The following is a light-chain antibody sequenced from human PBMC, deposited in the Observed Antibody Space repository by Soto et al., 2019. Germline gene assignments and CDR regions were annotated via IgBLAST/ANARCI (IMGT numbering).Light chain of an antibody. CDR1: YSNIGAGYE. J-gene: IGLJ3*02. CDR3: RSYDSSLSGSWV. CDR2: GHN. Sequence: QPVLTQPPSVSGAPGQRVTISCTGSYSNIGAGYEVHWYQQIPGTAPKLLISGHNNRPSGVPDRFFGSKSGTSASLTIIGLQAEDEADYYCRSYDSSLSGSWVFGGGTKLTVL. V-gene: IGLV1-40*01.